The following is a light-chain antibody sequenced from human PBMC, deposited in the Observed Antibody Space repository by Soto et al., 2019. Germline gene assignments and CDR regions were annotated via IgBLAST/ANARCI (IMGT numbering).Light chain of an antibody. Sequence: EIVLAQSPGTLSLSPGERATLPCMASQSVTNSFLAWYQQKPGQAPRILIYGASRRATGIPDRFTGSGSGTDFNLTISRLEPEDFAVYYCQQYVSSPWAFGQGTQVDTK. CDR2: GAS. CDR1: QSVTNSF. CDR3: QQYVSSPWA. V-gene: IGKV3-20*01. J-gene: IGKJ1*01.